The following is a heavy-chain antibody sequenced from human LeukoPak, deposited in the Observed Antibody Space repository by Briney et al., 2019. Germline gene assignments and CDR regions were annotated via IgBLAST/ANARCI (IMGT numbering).Heavy chain of an antibody. Sequence: PGGSLRLSCAASGFTFSSYAMHWVRQAPGKGLEWVAVISYDGSNKYYADSVKGRFTISRDNSKSTLYLQMNSLRAEDTAVYYCARDPGIVGATDWFDPWGQGTLVTVSS. CDR1: GFTFSSYA. D-gene: IGHD1-26*01. CDR3: ARDPGIVGATDWFDP. J-gene: IGHJ5*02. CDR2: ISYDGSNK. V-gene: IGHV3-30-3*01.